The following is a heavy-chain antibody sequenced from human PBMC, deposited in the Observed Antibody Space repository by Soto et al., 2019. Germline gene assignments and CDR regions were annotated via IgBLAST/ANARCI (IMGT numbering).Heavy chain of an antibody. Sequence: QVQLVQSGAEVKKPGASVKVSCKASGYTFTSYDINWVRQATGQGLEWMGWMNPNSGNTGYAQKFQXXVXMIXNTSISTAYMELSSLRSEDTAVYYCARGSSSWFDYWGQGTLVTVSS. CDR1: GYTFTSYD. J-gene: IGHJ4*02. CDR3: ARGSSSWFDY. V-gene: IGHV1-8*01. CDR2: MNPNSGNT. D-gene: IGHD6-13*01.